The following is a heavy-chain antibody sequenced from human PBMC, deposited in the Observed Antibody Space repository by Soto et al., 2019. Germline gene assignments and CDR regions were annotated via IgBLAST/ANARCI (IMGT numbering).Heavy chain of an antibody. CDR1: GFTFSSYA. D-gene: IGHD1-26*01. CDR2: ISSNGGST. CDR3: ARLSFAGTVDY. J-gene: IGHJ4*02. V-gene: IGHV3-64*01. Sequence: PGGSLRLSCAASGFTFSSYAMHWVRQAPGKGLEYVSAISSNGGSTYYANSVKGRFTISRDNSKNTLYLQMGSLRAEDMAVYYCARLSFAGTVDYWGQGTLVTVSS.